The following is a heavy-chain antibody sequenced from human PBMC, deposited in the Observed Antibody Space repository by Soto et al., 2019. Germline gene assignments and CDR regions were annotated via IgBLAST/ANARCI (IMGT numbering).Heavy chain of an antibody. CDR2: VWANGINN. V-gene: IGHV3-33*01. CDR1: GFMFTNYG. J-gene: IGHJ3*01. CDR3: VRERGPFDAFDF. Sequence: GGSLRLSCAASGFMFTNYGMHWVRQAPGKGLEWVAVVWANGINNYYADFVEGRFTISSDNSKSSLYLQMNSLRIEDTAVYYCVRERGPFDAFDFWGQGTMVTVSS.